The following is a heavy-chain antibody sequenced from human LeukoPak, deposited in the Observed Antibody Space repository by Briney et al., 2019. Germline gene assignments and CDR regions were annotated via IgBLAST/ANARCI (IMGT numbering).Heavy chain of an antibody. CDR3: AREEVAARAPGNWFDP. CDR1: GYTFTGYY. CDR2: INPNSGGT. J-gene: IGHJ5*02. V-gene: IGHV1-2*02. Sequence: GASVKVSCKASGYTFTGYYMHWVRQALGQGPEWMGWINPNSGGTNYAQKFQGRVTMTRDTSISTAYMELSRLRSDDTAVYYCAREEVAARAPGNWFDPWGQGTLVTVSS. D-gene: IGHD6-6*01.